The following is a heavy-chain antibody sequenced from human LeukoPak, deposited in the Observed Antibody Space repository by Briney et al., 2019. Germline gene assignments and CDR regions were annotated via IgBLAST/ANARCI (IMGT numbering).Heavy chain of an antibody. V-gene: IGHV3-74*01. CDR3: AKARGYTNWYFDL. CDR1: GFTFNSYW. CDR2: INSDGSTT. J-gene: IGHJ2*01. Sequence: GGSLRLSCAASGFTFNSYWMHWVRQAPGKGLVWVSRINSDGSTTTYADSVKGRFTISRDNAKNTVYLQMNSLRAEDTALYYCAKARGYTNWYFDLWGRGTLVTVSS. D-gene: IGHD2-2*02.